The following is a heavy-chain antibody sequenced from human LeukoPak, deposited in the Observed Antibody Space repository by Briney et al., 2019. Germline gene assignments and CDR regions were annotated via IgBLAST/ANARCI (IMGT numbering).Heavy chain of an antibody. D-gene: IGHD4-17*01. CDR3: ARARDDYGDRLLYYYYMDV. J-gene: IGHJ6*03. CDR1: GYTFTRHY. V-gene: IGHV1-46*01. Sequence: GASVKVSCKASGYTFTRHYMNWVRQAPGQGLEWMGKINPSGGGTGYAQKFQGRVTITRNTSISTAYMELSSLRSEDTAVYYCARARDDYGDRLLYYYYMDVWGKGTTVTVSS. CDR2: INPSGGGT.